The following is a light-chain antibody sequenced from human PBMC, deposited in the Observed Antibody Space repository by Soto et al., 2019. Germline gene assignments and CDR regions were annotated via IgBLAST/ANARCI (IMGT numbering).Light chain of an antibody. CDR1: QNISVW. V-gene: IGKV1-5*01. CDR3: KQYDSSSPT. J-gene: IGKJ2*01. Sequence: DMHMTQSPSTLSASVGDGVTITCRASQNISVWLAWYQQRPGKAPKFLMYDASSLETGVPSRFSGSGSGTAFTLTIRSMQPDDSANYYCKQYDSSSPTFGQGPKLEIK. CDR2: DAS.